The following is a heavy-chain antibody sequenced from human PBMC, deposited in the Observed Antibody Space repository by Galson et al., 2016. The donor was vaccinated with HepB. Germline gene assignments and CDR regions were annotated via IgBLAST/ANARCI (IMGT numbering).Heavy chain of an antibody. CDR1: GGSIRGYY. J-gene: IGHJ4*02. CDR2: VYYSATT. Sequence: ETLSLTCSVSGGSIRGYYWTWIRQSPGKGLEWIGYVYYSATTNYNPSLKSRVTISLDTSQTQFSLKLSSVTAADTGLYYCARGRGMATIGNFYDNWGQGTLVTVSS. V-gene: IGHV4-59*01. D-gene: IGHD5-24*01. CDR3: ARGRGMATIGNFYDN.